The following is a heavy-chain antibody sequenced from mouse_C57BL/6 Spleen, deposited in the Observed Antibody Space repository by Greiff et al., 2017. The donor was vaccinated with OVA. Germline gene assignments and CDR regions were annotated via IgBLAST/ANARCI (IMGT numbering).Heavy chain of an antibody. CDR2: ISSGSSTT. Sequence: EVMLVQSGGGLVKPGGSLTLSCAASGFTFSDYGMHWVRQAPEQGLEWVAYISSGSSTTSYADTVKGRFTLSRDNAKNTLFLQMTSLRSEDTAMYYCAAYYYAMDYWGKGTTVTVSS. J-gene: IGHJ4*01. CDR3: AAYYYAMDY. V-gene: IGHV5-17*01. CDR1: GFTFSDYG.